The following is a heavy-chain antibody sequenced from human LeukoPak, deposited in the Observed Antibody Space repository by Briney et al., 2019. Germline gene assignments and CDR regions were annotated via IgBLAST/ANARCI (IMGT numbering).Heavy chain of an antibody. V-gene: IGHV3-30*03. CDR3: ARDGKGAYQLLRERPFDY. Sequence: GRSLRLSCAASGFTFSSYGMHWVRQAPGKGLEWVAVISYDGSNKYYADSVKGRFTISRDNSKNTLYLQMNSLRAEDTAVYYCARDGKGAYQLLRERPFDYWGQGTLVTVSS. J-gene: IGHJ4*02. CDR2: ISYDGSNK. CDR1: GFTFSSYG. D-gene: IGHD2-2*01.